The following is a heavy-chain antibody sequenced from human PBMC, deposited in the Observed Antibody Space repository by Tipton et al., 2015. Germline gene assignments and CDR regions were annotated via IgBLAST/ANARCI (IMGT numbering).Heavy chain of an antibody. CDR1: GGTFSSHA. CDR2: IIPMFDTG. V-gene: IGHV1-69*01. CDR3: ARENDSSGHSFDY. D-gene: IGHD3-22*01. J-gene: IGHJ4*02. Sequence: QSGPEVKKPGSSMKVSCKATGGTFSSHAITWVRQAPGQGLEWMGGIIPMFDTGSYAQKFQGRVTITADESTSTVYMELSSLRSEDTAVYYCARENDSSGHSFDYWGQGTLVTVSS.